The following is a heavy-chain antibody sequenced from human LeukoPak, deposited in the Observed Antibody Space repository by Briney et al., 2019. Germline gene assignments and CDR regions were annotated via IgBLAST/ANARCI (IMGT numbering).Heavy chain of an antibody. CDR2: IYYTGST. D-gene: IGHD3-16*02. J-gene: IGHJ4*02. Sequence: PSETLSLTCTVSGDSISSYYWSWIRQPPGKGLEWIGYIYYTGSTYDNPSLESRVTMSIDTSKSQFSLNLSSVTAADTAVYYCARDGVGLRLGELSLDYFDYWGQGTLVTVSS. CDR1: GDSISSYY. V-gene: IGHV4-59*01. CDR3: ARDGVGLRLGELSLDYFDY.